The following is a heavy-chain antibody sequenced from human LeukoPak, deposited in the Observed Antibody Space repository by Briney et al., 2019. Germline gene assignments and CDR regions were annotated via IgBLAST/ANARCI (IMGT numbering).Heavy chain of an antibody. CDR1: GGSISNYF. J-gene: IGHJ4*02. CDR3: ARRPTGDPKFDY. CDR2: IYSSGST. D-gene: IGHD7-27*01. Sequence: SETLSLTCSVSGGSISNYFWTWIRQPPGKGLEWIGYIYSSGSTYYNPSPKSRVTISVDTSKNRFSLRLSTVTAADTAVYYCARRPTGDPKFDYWGQGTLVTVSS. V-gene: IGHV4-59*08.